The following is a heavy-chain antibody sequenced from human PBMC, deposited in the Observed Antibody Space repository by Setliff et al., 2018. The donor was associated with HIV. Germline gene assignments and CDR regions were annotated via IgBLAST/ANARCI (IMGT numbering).Heavy chain of an antibody. D-gene: IGHD2-15*01. V-gene: IGHV4-38-2*01. J-gene: IGHJ5*02. CDR2: IDNSG. CDR1: GYSISSGYY. CDR3: ARALGYCSGGSCSYNWFDP. Sequence: SETLSLTCAVSGYSISSGYYWGWIRQPPGKGLEWIGYIDNSGNYNPSLKGRVIMAVDTSKNQFSLNLSSVTAADTAVYHCARALGYCSGGSCSYNWFDPWGQGALVTVSS.